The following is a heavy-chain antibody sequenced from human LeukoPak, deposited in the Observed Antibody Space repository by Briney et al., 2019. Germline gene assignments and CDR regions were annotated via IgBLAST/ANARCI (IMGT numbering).Heavy chain of an antibody. J-gene: IGHJ4*02. CDR3: ARGGVLKSVDY. CDR2: IYHSGST. V-gene: IGHV4-38-2*02. D-gene: IGHD3-16*01. Sequence: SETLSLTCTVSGYSISSGYYWGWIRQPPGKGLEWIGSIYHSGSTYYNSSLKSRVTISVDTSKNQFSLKLSSVTAADTAVYYCARGGVLKSVDYWGQGTLVAVSS. CDR1: GYSISSGYY.